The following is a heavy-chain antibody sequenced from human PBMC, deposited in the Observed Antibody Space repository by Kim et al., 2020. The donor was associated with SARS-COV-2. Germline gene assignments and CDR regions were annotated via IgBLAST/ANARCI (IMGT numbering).Heavy chain of an antibody. V-gene: IGHV3-21*01. Sequence: GGSLRLSCAASGFTFSSYSMNWVRQAPGKGLEWVSSISSSSSYIYYADSVKGRFTISRDNAKNSLYLQMNSLRAEDTAVYYCARDPFPLLDDFDYWGQGTLVTVSS. D-gene: IGHD2-21*01. CDR1: GFTFSSYS. J-gene: IGHJ4*02. CDR3: ARDPFPLLDDFDY. CDR2: ISSSSSYI.